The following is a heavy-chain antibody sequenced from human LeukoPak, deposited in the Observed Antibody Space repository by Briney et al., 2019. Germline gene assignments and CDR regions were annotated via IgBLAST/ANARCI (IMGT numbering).Heavy chain of an antibody. J-gene: IGHJ5*02. Sequence: PSETLSLTCAAYGGSFSGYYWSWIRQPPGKGLEWIGEINHSGSTNYNPSLKSRVTISVDTSKNQFSLKLSSVTAADTAVYYCAVHYDFWSGYSNWFDPRGQGTLVTVSS. V-gene: IGHV4-34*01. CDR2: INHSGST. CDR3: AVHYDFWSGYSNWFDP. D-gene: IGHD3-3*01. CDR1: GGSFSGYY.